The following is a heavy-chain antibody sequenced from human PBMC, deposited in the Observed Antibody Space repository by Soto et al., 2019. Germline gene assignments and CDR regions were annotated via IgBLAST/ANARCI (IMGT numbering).Heavy chain of an antibody. Sequence: QVQLQESGPGLVKPSQTLSLTCTVSGGSISSGGYYWSWIRQHPGKGLEWIGYIYYSGSTYYNPFLKIRVTISVDTSKNQFSLKLSSVTAADTAVYYCARGIHIVVVTAIRDSNWFDPWGQGTLVTVSS. CDR1: GGSISSGGYY. D-gene: IGHD2-21*02. CDR2: IYYSGST. V-gene: IGHV4-31*03. J-gene: IGHJ5*02. CDR3: ARGIHIVVVTAIRDSNWFDP.